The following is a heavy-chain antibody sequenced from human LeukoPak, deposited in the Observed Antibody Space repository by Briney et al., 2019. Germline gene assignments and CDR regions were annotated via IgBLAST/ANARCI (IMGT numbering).Heavy chain of an antibody. CDR1: GYSFTSYW. Sequence: GESLKISCKDSGYSFTSYWIGWVRQMPGKGLEWMGIIYPGDSDTTYSPSFQGQVTISADKSINTACLQWSSLKASDTAMYYCARRNYYDSSAYYLDYWGQGTLVTVSS. D-gene: IGHD3-22*01. J-gene: IGHJ4*02. CDR3: ARRNYYDSSAYYLDY. CDR2: IYPGDSDT. V-gene: IGHV5-51*01.